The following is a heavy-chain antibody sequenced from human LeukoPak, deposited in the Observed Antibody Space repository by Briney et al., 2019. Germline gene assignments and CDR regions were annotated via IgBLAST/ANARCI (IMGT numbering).Heavy chain of an antibody. CDR3: AKDEARLLWFGDSYFDY. CDR1: GFTFSSYA. D-gene: IGHD3-10*01. Sequence: PGGSLRLSCAASGFTFSSYAMSWVRQAPGKGLEWVSAISGSGGSTYYADSVKGRFTISRDNSKNTLYLQMNSLRAEDTAVYYCAKDEARLLWFGDSYFDYWGERTLLTVSS. V-gene: IGHV3-23*01. CDR2: ISGSGGST. J-gene: IGHJ4*02.